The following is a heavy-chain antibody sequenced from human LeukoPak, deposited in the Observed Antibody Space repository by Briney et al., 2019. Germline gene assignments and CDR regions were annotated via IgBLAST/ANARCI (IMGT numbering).Heavy chain of an antibody. CDR1: GGSFSGYY. CDR2: INHSGSI. Sequence: PSETLSLTCAVYGGSFSGYYWSWIRQPPGKGLEWIGEINHSGSINYNPSLKSRVTISVGMSKNQFSLKLSSVTAADTAVYYCARGLLLDYYDYWGQGTLVTVSS. J-gene: IGHJ4*02. D-gene: IGHD3-10*01. CDR3: ARGLLLDYYDY. V-gene: IGHV4-34*01.